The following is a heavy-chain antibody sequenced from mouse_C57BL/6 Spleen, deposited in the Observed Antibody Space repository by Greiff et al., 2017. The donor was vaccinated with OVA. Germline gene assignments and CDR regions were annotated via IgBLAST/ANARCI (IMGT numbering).Heavy chain of an antibody. J-gene: IGHJ1*03. Sequence: QVQLQQPGAELVRPGSSVKLSCKASGYTFTSYWMDWVKQRPGQGLEWIGNIYPSDSETHYNQKFKDKATLTVDKSSSTAYMQLSSLTSEDSAVYYCASRDYYGSSYGYFDVWGTGTTVTVSS. V-gene: IGHV1-61*01. CDR3: ASRDYYGSSYGYFDV. CDR1: GYTFTSYW. CDR2: IYPSDSET. D-gene: IGHD1-1*01.